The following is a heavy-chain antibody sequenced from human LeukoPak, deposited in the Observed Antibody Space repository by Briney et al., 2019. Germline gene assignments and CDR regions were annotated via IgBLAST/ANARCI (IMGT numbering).Heavy chain of an antibody. Sequence: GGSLRLSCAASGLTVSSNYMSWVRQAPGKGLEWVAVIYSGGSTYYADSVKGRFTISRDKSKNTVYLQMNSLRAEDTAVYYCTRATCGSCPFDFWGQGTLVTVSS. CDR2: IYSGGST. CDR3: TRATCGSCPFDF. D-gene: IGHD5-12*01. V-gene: IGHV3-53*01. CDR1: GLTVSSNY. J-gene: IGHJ4*02.